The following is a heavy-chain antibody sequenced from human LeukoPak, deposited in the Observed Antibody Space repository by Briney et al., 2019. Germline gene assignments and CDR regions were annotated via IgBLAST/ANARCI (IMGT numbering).Heavy chain of an antibody. J-gene: IGHJ4*02. V-gene: IGHV3-33*08. D-gene: IGHD6-13*01. CDR2: IWPDGSNK. CDR3: ARELAA. CDR1: GFTFSNYW. Sequence: GGSLRLSCAASGFTFSNYWMSWVRQAPGKGLEWVAAIWPDGSNKYYANSVKGRFTISRDNSKNTLYLQMNSLRGDDTAIYYCARELAAWGRGTLVTVSS.